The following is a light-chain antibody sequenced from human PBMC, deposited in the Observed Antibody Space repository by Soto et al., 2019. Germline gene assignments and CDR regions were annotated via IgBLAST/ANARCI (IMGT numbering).Light chain of an antibody. J-gene: IGLJ2*01. CDR3: SSYTTSATLVG. CDR2: EVS. Sequence: QSALTQPASVSGSPGQSITLSCTGSSSDVGGYNYVSWYQQHPGKAPKLMIYEVSNRPSGVSNRFSGSKSGNTASLTISGLQAEDEADYYCSSYTTSATLVGFGGGTKLTVL. CDR1: SSDVGGYNY. V-gene: IGLV2-14*01.